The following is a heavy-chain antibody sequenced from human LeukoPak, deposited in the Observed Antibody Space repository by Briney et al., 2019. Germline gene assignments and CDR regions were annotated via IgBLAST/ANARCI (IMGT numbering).Heavy chain of an antibody. J-gene: IGHJ4*02. D-gene: IGHD2-2*01. Sequence: SETLSLTCAVYGGSFSGYYWSWIRQPPGKGLERIGEINHSGSTNYNPSLKSRVTISVDTSKNQFSLKLSSVTAADTAVYYCARDLGCSSTSCHGGFDYWGQGTLVTVSS. CDR1: GGSFSGYY. CDR3: ARDLGCSSTSCHGGFDY. V-gene: IGHV4-34*01. CDR2: INHSGST.